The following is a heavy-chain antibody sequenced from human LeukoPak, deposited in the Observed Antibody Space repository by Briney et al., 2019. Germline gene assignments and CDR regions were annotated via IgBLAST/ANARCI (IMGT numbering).Heavy chain of an antibody. D-gene: IGHD2-21*02. Sequence: PGRSLRLSCAASGFTFSSYSMTWVRQAPGKGLEWVSSISSSSSYIYYADSVKGRFTISRDNAKNSLYLQMNSLRAEDTAVYYCAREAYCGGDCSEFDPWGQGTLVTVSS. CDR2: ISSSSSYI. V-gene: IGHV3-21*01. CDR1: GFTFSSYS. CDR3: AREAYCGGDCSEFDP. J-gene: IGHJ5*02.